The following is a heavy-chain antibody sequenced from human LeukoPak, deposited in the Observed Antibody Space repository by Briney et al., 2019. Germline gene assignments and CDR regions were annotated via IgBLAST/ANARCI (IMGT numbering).Heavy chain of an antibody. J-gene: IGHJ4*02. CDR1: GFTFTRYV. D-gene: IGHD3-22*01. V-gene: IGHV3-23*01. CDR3: TNRHDSSGYFFNY. Sequence: GGSLRLSCVVSGFTFTRYVMSWVRQAPGKGLEWVSSISESGSNKYYADSVKGRFSISRDNSKNMLYLQMGSLRAEDTAAYYCTNRHDSSGYFFNYWGQGTLVTVSS. CDR2: ISESGSNK.